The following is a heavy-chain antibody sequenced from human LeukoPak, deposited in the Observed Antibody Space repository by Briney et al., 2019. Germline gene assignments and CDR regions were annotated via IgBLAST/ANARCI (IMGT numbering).Heavy chain of an antibody. CDR1: GFTFSIYA. Sequence: QPGGSLRLSCAASGFTFSIYAMNWVRQAPEKGLEWISEIVDNGGSAFYADSVKGRFTISRDNSKNTLYLQMNSLRAGDTAIYYCAKAGYGSGSFYTKNFDYWGQGTLVTVSS. CDR2: IVDNGGSA. CDR3: AKAGYGSGSFYTKNFDY. V-gene: IGHV3-23*01. D-gene: IGHD3-10*01. J-gene: IGHJ4*02.